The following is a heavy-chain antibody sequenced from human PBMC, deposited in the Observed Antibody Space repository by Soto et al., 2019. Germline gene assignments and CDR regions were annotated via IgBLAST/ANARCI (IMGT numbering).Heavy chain of an antibody. V-gene: IGHV1-69*01. Sequence: QVQLVQSGAEVKKPGSSVKVSCKASVGTFSSYAISWVRQAPGQGLEWMGGIIPIFGTANYAQKFQGRVTITPDESTSTAYMELSSLRSEDTAVYYCARCEPPEGRQLGPACAFDIWGQGTMVTVSS. CDR1: VGTFSSYA. CDR3: ARCEPPEGRQLGPACAFDI. D-gene: IGHD6-6*01. J-gene: IGHJ3*02. CDR2: IIPIFGTA.